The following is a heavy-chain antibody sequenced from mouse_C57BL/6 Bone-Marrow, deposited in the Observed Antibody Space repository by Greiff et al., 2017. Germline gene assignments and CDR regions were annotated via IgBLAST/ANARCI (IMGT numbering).Heavy chain of an antibody. V-gene: IGHV1-64*01. CDR1: GYTFTSYW. J-gene: IGHJ3*01. Sequence: QVQLQQPGAELVKPGASVKLSCKASGYTFTSYWMHWVKQRPGQGLEWIGMIHPNSGSTNYNEKFKSKATLTVDKSSSIAYMQLSSLTSEDSAVYYCARSYPWFAYWGQGTLVTVSA. D-gene: IGHD1-1*01. CDR3: ARSYPWFAY. CDR2: IHPNSGST.